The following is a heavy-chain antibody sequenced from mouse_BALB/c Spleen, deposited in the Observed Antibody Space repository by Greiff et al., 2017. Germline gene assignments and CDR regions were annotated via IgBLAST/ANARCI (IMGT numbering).Heavy chain of an antibody. CDR2: IDPANGNT. J-gene: IGHJ3*01. CDR3: ARSDYRYDGAY. D-gene: IGHD2-14*01. CDR1: GFNIKDTY. Sequence: EVKLQESGAELVKPGASVKLSCTASGFNIKDTYMHWVKQRPEQGLEWIGRIDPANGNTKYDPKFQGKATITADTSSNTAYLQLSSLTSEDTAVYYCARSDYRYDGAYWGQGTLVTVSA. V-gene: IGHV14-3*02.